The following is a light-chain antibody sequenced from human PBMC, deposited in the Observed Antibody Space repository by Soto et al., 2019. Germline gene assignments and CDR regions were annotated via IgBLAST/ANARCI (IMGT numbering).Light chain of an antibody. CDR1: SSNIGSNT. J-gene: IGLJ3*02. Sequence: QSVLTQPPSASGTPGQGVTISCSGSSSNIGSNTVNWYHQLPGTAPKLLIYSNDQRSSGVPDRFSGSKSGTSASLAISGLQSEDEADYHCATWDDSLNGWVFGGGTQLTVL. V-gene: IGLV1-44*01. CDR3: ATWDDSLNGWV. CDR2: SND.